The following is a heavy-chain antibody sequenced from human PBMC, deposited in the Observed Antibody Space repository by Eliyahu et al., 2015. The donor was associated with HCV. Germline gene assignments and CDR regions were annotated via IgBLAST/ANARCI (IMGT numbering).Heavy chain of an antibody. CDR3: ARMSGPRSGDLYFDS. J-gene: IGHJ4*02. V-gene: IGHV3-7*03. CDR1: GFXVADYY. CDR2: IKEDGSEE. Sequence: DVKLVESGGGLVQXGGSLRLSCAXFGFXVADYYMXWGRQAPGKGLEGVARIKEDGSEENYVTSVKGRFTISRDSAKNTLYLQMNALAVGDSAVYYCARMSGPRSGDLYFDSWGQGSQATVSS. D-gene: IGHD3-16*01.